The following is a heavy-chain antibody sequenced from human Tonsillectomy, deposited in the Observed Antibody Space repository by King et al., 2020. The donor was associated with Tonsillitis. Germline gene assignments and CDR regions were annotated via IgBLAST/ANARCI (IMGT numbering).Heavy chain of an antibody. D-gene: IGHD3-10*01. CDR3: VTEILRLNGSSHYFAV. Sequence: VQLVESGGGLVKPGGSLTLSCAASGFTFSDAWMIWVRQAPGKGLEWVGRVKSKLDGGTTDYPAPVKGRYIISRDDSQNTLYLQMNSLKTEDTGLYFCVTEILRLNGSSHYFAVWGQGTPVTVST. J-gene: IGHJ4*02. CDR1: GFTFSDAW. V-gene: IGHV3-15*01. CDR2: VKSKLDGGTT.